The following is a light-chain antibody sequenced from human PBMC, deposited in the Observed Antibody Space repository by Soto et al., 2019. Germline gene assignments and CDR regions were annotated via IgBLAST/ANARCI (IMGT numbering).Light chain of an antibody. V-gene: IGKV3D-15*01. CDR2: GAS. CDR3: HHYSNWPPYT. Sequence: EIVMTQSPDTLSVSPGERAALSCRTSQSVSRDLAWYQQKPGQAPRLLIYGASTRATGIPARFSGSGSGTEFTLTISSLQSEDCAVYYCHHYSNWPPYTFGQGTKLEI. J-gene: IGKJ2*01. CDR1: QSVSRD.